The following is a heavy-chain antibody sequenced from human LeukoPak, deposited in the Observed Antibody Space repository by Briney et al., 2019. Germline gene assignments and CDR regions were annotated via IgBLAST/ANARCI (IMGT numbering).Heavy chain of an antibody. Sequence: GASVKVSCKASGYTFTSYYMHWVRQAPGQGLEWMGIINPSGGSTSYAQKFRGRVTMTRDMSTSTVYMELSSLRSEDTAVYYCARDRIAASGLSYYFDYWGQGTLVTVSS. V-gene: IGHV1-46*01. D-gene: IGHD6-13*01. CDR1: GYTFTSYY. J-gene: IGHJ4*02. CDR2: INPSGGST. CDR3: ARDRIAASGLSYYFDY.